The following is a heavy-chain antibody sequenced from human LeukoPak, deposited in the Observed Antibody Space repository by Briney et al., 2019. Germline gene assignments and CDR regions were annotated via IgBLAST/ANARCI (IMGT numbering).Heavy chain of an antibody. CDR2: ISNSGSTI. CDR3: ARGHCSSTSCSIESWFDP. D-gene: IGHD2-2*01. CDR1: GFTFSDYY. Sequence: GGPLRLSCAASGFTFSDYYMSWIRRAPGKGLEGVLYISNSGSTIYYADSVKGRFTISRDNAKNSLNLQMNSLRAEDTAVYYCARGHCSSTSCSIESWFDPWGQGTLVTVSS. J-gene: IGHJ5*02. V-gene: IGHV3-11*01.